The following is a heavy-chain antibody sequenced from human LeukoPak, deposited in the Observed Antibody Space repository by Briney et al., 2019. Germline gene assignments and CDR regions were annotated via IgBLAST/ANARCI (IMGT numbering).Heavy chain of an antibody. D-gene: IGHD2-21*02. J-gene: IGHJ4*02. CDR1: GFTVGSHY. CDR3: ARGEYCGGDCYSFDY. CDR2: IYSGGST. Sequence: QAGGSLRLPCAASGFTVGSHYMRWAPQARERGREGVSVIYSGGSTYYADSVKGRFTISRDNSKNRLYLQMNSLRAEDRAVYYCARGEYCGGDCYSFDYWGQGTLVTVSS. V-gene: IGHV3-66*01.